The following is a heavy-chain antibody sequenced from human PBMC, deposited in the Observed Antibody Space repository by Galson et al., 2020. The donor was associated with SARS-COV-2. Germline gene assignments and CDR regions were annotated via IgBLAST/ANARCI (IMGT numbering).Heavy chain of an antibody. CDR3: ARDHWGGDDGYFDL. V-gene: IGHV4-31*03. Sequence: SETLSLTCTVSGGSISSGGYYWSWIRQHPGKGLEWIGYIYYSGSTYYNPSLKSRVTISVDTSKNQFSLKLSSVTAADTAVYYCARDHWGGDDGYFDLWGRGTLVTVSS. CDR2: IYYSGST. CDR1: GGSISSGGYY. D-gene: IGHD7-27*01. J-gene: IGHJ2*01.